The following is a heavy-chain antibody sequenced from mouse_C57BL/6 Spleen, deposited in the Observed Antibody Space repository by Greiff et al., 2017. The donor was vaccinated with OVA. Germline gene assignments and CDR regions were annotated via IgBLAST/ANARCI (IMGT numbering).Heavy chain of an antibody. Sequence: EVQVVESGGGLVKPGGSLKLSCAASGFTFSDYGMHWVRQAPEKGLEWVAYISSGSSTIYYADTVKGRFTISRDNAKNTLFLQMTSLRSEDTAMYYCGRLRPGYAMDYWGQGTSVTVSS. D-gene: IGHD2-4*01. V-gene: IGHV5-17*01. CDR3: GRLRPGYAMDY. CDR2: ISSGSSTI. J-gene: IGHJ4*01. CDR1: GFTFSDYG.